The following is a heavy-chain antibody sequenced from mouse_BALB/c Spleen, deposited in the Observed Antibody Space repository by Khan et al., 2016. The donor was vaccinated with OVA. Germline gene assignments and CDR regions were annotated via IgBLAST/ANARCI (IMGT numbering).Heavy chain of an antibody. CDR1: GFTFSSYG. CDR3: ASTIATAKRGYDAIDY. J-gene: IGHJ4*01. D-gene: IGHD1-2*01. V-gene: IGHV5-6*01. Sequence: EVELVESGGDLVKPGGSLKLSCAASGFTFSSYGMSWVRQTPDKRLEWVATISSGGHYTYFPDSVRGRFTFSRDNAKNTLYLQMSSLKSEDTAMYYCASTIATAKRGYDAIDYWGQGTSVTVSA. CDR2: ISSGGHYT.